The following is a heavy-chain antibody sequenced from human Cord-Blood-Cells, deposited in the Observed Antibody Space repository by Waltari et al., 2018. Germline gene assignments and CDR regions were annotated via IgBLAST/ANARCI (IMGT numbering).Heavy chain of an antibody. CDR2: IYYSGST. V-gene: IGHV4-59*08. CDR1: GGSISSYY. D-gene: IGHD7-27*01. CDR3: ARQSSGSGDFDY. Sequence: QVQLQESGPGLVKPSETLSLTCTVSGGSISSYYWSWLRQPPGKGLEWIGYIYYSGSTNYNPSLKSRVTISVDTSKNQFSLKLSSVTAADTAVYYCARQSSGSGDFDYWGQGTLVTVSS. J-gene: IGHJ4*02.